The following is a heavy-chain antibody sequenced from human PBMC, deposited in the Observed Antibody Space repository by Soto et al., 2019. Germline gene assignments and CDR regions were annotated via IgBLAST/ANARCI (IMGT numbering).Heavy chain of an antibody. V-gene: IGHV3-11*01. CDR3: TRDPRITDF. Sequence: QVRLVESGGGLVKPEGSLTLSCEASGFSLRDYYMTWIRQAPGKGLELLSYINPGGDVIKYVDSMKGRFTISRDNAKNSLYLHMNNLRAEDTAVYYCTRDPRITDFWGQGTLVTVSS. CDR2: INPGGDVI. J-gene: IGHJ4*02. CDR1: GFSLRDYY. D-gene: IGHD3-16*01.